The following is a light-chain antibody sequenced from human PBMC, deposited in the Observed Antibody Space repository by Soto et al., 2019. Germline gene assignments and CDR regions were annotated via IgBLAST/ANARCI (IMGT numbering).Light chain of an antibody. CDR3: QEYVVQFRATSLN. J-gene: IGKJ4*01. V-gene: IGKV1-5*03. Sequence: IQMTQSPSSVSASLGDRITISCRASQRINGFLAWYQQRPGEAPKLLIYETSLLHSGVSSRFSGSGFGTEFTLTITSLQTEDLAKYFCQEYVVQFRATSLNFGGGTTLQLK. CDR2: ETS. CDR1: QRINGF.